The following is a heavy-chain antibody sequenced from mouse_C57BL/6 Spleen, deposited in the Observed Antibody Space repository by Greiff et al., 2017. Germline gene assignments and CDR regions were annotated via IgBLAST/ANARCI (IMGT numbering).Heavy chain of an antibody. Sequence: VQLHQPGAELVKPGASVKLSCKASGYTSTSYWMHWVKQRPGRGLEWIGRIDPNSGGTKYNEKFKSKATLTVDKSSSTAYVQLSSLTSEDSAVYFCARGGCYDYDGAWFAYWGQGTLVTVAT. CDR1: GYTSTSYW. V-gene: IGHV1-72*01. CDR2: IDPNSGGT. CDR3: ARGGCYDYDGAWFAY. J-gene: IGHJ3*01. D-gene: IGHD2-4*01.